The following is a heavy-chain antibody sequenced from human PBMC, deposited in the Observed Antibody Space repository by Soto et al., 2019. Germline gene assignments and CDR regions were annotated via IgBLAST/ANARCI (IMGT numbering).Heavy chain of an antibody. V-gene: IGHV4-4*07. J-gene: IGHJ6*02. D-gene: IGHD6-13*01. CDR3: ARDHQRQLDGGYYYYGMDV. CDR1: GGSISSYY. Sequence: PSETLSLTCTVSGGSISSYYWSWIRQPAGKGLEWIGRIYTSGSTNYNPSLKSRVTMSVDTSKNQFSLKLSSVTAADTAVYYCARDHQRQLDGGYYYYGMDVWGQGTTVTVSS. CDR2: IYTSGST.